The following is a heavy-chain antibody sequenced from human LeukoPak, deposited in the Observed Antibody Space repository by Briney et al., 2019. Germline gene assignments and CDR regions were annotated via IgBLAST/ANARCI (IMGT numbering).Heavy chain of an antibody. CDR2: ISSSSSYT. J-gene: IGHJ4*02. Sequence: KPGGSLRLSCAASGFTFSDYYMSWIRQAPGKGLEWVSYISSSSSYTNYADSVKGRFTISRDNAKNSLYLQMNSLRAEDTAVYYCARGSLYYYGSGSHPQPFDYWGQGTLVTVSS. CDR3: ARGSLYYYGSGSHPQPFDY. CDR1: GFTFSDYY. D-gene: IGHD3-10*01. V-gene: IGHV3-11*05.